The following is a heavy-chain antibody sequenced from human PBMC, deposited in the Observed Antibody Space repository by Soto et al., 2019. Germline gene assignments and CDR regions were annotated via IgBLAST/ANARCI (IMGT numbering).Heavy chain of an antibody. V-gene: IGHV3-21*01. Sequence: GGSLRLSCKASGFTFSRVSINWGRHVPGKGLEWVASISSGSSDTWYADSVKGRFIISRDNAQNSLFLQMNTLRPEDTAMYYCARVAYWGPGTQVTVSS. J-gene: IGHJ4*02. CDR1: GFTFSRVS. CDR3: ARVAY. CDR2: ISSGSSDT.